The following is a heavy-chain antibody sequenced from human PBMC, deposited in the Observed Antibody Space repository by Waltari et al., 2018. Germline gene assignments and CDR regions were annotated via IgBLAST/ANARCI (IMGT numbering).Heavy chain of an antibody. V-gene: IGHV3-23*03. CDR2: IYTGGST. Sequence: EVQLLQSGGGLVQPGGSRRLSCAGYGFTFSNYVMGWVRQAPGKVLEWVSVIYTGGSTHYADSVKGRFTVSRDNSKSTLYLQMDTLTPEDTAVYYCAKEGGGVTFDIWGQGTMVTVSS. CDR3: AKEGGGVTFDI. D-gene: IGHD2-8*02. J-gene: IGHJ3*02. CDR1: GFTFSNYV.